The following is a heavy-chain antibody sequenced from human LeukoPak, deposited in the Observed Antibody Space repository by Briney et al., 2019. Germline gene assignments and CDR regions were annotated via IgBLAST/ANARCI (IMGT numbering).Heavy chain of an antibody. CDR2: TYYRSKWYN. CDR3: ARDRDYSYGSNFDY. J-gene: IGHJ4*02. V-gene: IGHV6-1*01. Sequence: SQTLSLTCAISGDSVSSNSAAWSWIRQSPSRGLEWLGRTYYRSKWYNDYAVSVKSRITINPDTSKNQFSLQLNSVTPEDTAVYYCARDRDYSYGSNFDYWGQGTLVTVSS. CDR1: GDSVSSNSAA. D-gene: IGHD5-18*01.